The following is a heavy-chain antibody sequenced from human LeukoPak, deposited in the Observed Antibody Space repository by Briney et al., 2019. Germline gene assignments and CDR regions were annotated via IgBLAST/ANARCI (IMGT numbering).Heavy chain of an antibody. CDR1: GYTFTSYD. V-gene: IGHV1-8*01. Sequence: EASVKVSCKASGYTFTSYDINWVRQATGQGLEWMGWMNPNSGNTGYAQKFQGRVTMTRNTPISTAYMELSSLRSEDTAGYYCARAVGYCSSTSCYTQSYYYYGMDVWGQGTTVTVSS. CDR3: ARAVGYCSSTSCYTQSYYYYGMDV. CDR2: MNPNSGNT. D-gene: IGHD2-2*02. J-gene: IGHJ6*02.